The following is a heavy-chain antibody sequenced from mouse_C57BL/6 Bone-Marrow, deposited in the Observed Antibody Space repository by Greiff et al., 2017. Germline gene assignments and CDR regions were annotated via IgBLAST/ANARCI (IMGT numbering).Heavy chain of an antibody. CDR3: TTGGMDY. J-gene: IGHJ4*01. V-gene: IGHV14-4*01. CDR1: GFNIKDDY. CDR2: IDPENGDT. Sequence: VQLQQSGAELVRPGASVKLSCTASGFNIKDDYMHWVKQRPEQGLEWIGWIDPENGDTEYASKFQGKATITADTSSNTAYLQLSGLTSEDTAVYYSTTGGMDYWGQGTSVTVSS.